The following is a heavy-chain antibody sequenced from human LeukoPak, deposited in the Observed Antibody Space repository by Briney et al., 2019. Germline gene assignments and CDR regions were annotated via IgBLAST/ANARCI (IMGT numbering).Heavy chain of an antibody. CDR2: IYYSGST. J-gene: IGHJ6*03. V-gene: IGHV4-39*01. Sequence: SETLSLTCTVSGGSISSSSYYWGWIRQPPGKGLEWIGSIYYSGSTYYNPSLKSRVTISVDTSKNQFSLKLSSVTAADTAVYYCARHGGHGQSYYYYMDVWGKGTTVTVSS. D-gene: IGHD3-3*01. CDR3: ARHGGHGQSYYYYMDV. CDR1: GGSISSSSYY.